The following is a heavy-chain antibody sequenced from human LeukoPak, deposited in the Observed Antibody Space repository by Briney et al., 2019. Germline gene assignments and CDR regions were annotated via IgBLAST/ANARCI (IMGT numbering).Heavy chain of an antibody. CDR1: GYTFTGYY. D-gene: IGHD3-22*01. Sequence: ASVKVSCKASGYTFTGYYMHWVRQAPGQGLEWMGWINPNSGGTNYAQKFQGRVTMTRDTSISTAYMELSRLRSDDTAVYYCARCDSSGYLECLDYWGQGTLVTVSS. V-gene: IGHV1-2*02. CDR2: INPNSGGT. J-gene: IGHJ4*02. CDR3: ARCDSSGYLECLDY.